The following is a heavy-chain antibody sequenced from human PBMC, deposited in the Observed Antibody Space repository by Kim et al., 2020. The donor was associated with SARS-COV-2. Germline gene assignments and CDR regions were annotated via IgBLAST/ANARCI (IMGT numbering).Heavy chain of an antibody. V-gene: IGHV3-7*03. CDR1: GFTFRKYW. J-gene: IGHJ6*02. Sequence: GGSLRLSCVASGFTFRKYWTSWVRQAPGKGLEWVAHIKEDGSAKYYVDSVKGRFTISRDNAKNSLFLQINSLRAEDTAVYYCVRDMDVWGRGTTVTVSS. CDR2: IKEDGSAK. CDR3: VRDMDV.